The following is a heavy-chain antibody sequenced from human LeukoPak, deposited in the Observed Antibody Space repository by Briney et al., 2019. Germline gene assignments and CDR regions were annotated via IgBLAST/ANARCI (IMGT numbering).Heavy chain of an antibody. CDR1: GFTFDDYA. CDR2: ISWNSGSI. Sequence: GGSLRLSCAASGFTFDDYAMHWVRQAPGKGLEWVSGISWNSGSIGYADSVKGRFTISRDNAKNSLYLQMNGLRAEDTAVYYCARLDSSSWYSPVGWYFDLWGRGTLVTVSS. D-gene: IGHD6-13*01. CDR3: ARLDSSSWYSPVGWYFDL. J-gene: IGHJ2*01. V-gene: IGHV3-9*01.